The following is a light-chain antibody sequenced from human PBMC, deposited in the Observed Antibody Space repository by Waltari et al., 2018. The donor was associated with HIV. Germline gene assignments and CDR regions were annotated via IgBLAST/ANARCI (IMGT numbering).Light chain of an antibody. J-gene: IGKJ4*01. CDR2: DAS. CDR3: QQRAEA. V-gene: IGKV3-11*01. Sequence: TQSPATLSLSPGERATLSCRASQSVSSYLAWYQQKPGQAPRLLIYDASNRATGIPARFSGSGSGTDFTLTISSLEPEDFAVYYCQQRAEAFGGGTKVEIK. CDR1: QSVSSY.